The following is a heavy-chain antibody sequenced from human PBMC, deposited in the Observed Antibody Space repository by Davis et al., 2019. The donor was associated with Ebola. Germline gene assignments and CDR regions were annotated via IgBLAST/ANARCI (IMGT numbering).Heavy chain of an antibody. CDR2: IYYSGST. V-gene: IGHV4-30-4*08. CDR1: GGSISSGGYY. CDR3: ARDPPYYYDSSGLKSI. D-gene: IGHD3-22*01. J-gene: IGHJ3*02. Sequence: LRLSCTVSGGSISSGGYYWSWIRQPPGKGLEWIGYIYYSGSTYYNPSLKSRVTISVDTSKNQFSLKLSSVTAADTAVYYCARDPPYYYDSSGLKSIWGQGTMVTVSS.